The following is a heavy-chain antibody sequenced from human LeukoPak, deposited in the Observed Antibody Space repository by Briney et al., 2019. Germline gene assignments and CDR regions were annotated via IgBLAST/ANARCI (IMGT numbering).Heavy chain of an antibody. D-gene: IGHD2-2*01. CDR1: GGSISSGNYY. CDR3: ARADCSSTSCYDWGDAFDI. J-gene: IGHJ3*02. Sequence: SETLPLTCTVSGGSISSGNYYWSWIRQPAGKGLEWIGYIYYSGSTNYNPSLKSRVTISVDTSKNQFSLKLSSVTAADTAVYYCARADCSSTSCYDWGDAFDIWGQGTMVTVSS. CDR2: IYYSGST. V-gene: IGHV4-61*10.